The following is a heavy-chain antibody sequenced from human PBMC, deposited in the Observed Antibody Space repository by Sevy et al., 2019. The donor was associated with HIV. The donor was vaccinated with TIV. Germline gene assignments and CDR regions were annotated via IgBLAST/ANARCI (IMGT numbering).Heavy chain of an antibody. J-gene: IGHJ3*02. Sequence: GGSLRLSCGASGFTFTNYGMSWVRQAPGKGLEWVSATSGRGGNTYYADSVKGRFTISRDNSKNTLYLEMNSLTAEDTALYYCAKPTTSDSSRNGFDIWGQGTMVTVSS. D-gene: IGHD6-13*01. CDR3: AKPTTSDSSRNGFDI. V-gene: IGHV3-23*01. CDR1: GFTFTNYG. CDR2: TSGRGGNT.